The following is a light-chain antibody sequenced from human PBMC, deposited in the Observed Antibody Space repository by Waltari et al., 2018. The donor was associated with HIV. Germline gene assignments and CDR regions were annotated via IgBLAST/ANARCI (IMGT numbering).Light chain of an antibody. Sequence: EIMLTQSPATLSLSPGERATLSCRASQSVATYLAWFQQKPGQATRLLFYDASNRATGIPARFTGSGAGTDVTLTISSLEPEDFGVYYCQQSSIPITFGQGTRLEI. CDR3: QQSSIPIT. CDR2: DAS. V-gene: IGKV3D-11*02. J-gene: IGKJ5*01. CDR1: QSVATY.